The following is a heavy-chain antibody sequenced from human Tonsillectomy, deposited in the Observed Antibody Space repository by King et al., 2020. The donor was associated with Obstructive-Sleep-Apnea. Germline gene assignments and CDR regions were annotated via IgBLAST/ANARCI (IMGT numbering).Heavy chain of an antibody. CDR2: ISYSGST. J-gene: IGHJ4*02. D-gene: IGHD5-24*01. CDR1: GGSINSYY. CDR3: ARDRVGRDGYNRFDY. V-gene: IGHV4-59*01. Sequence: VQLQESGPGLVKPSETLSLTCTVSGGSINSYYWSWIRQTPGKGLEWIGYISYSGSTNYNPSLKSRVTISVDTSKNQFSLKLSSVTAADTAGYYCARDRVGRDGYNRFDYWGQGTLVTVSS.